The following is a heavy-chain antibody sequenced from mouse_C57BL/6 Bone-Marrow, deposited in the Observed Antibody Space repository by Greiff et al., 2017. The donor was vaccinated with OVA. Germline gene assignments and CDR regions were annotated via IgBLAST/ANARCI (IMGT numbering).Heavy chain of an antibody. J-gene: IGHJ4*01. CDR3: ARKGLYSNYDAMDY. Sequence: VQLQQPGAELVKPGASVKMSCKASGYTFTSYWITWVKQRPGQGLEWIGDIYPGSGSTNYNEKFKSKATLTVDTSSSTAYMQLSSLTSEDSAVYYCARKGLYSNYDAMDYWGQGTSVTVSS. CDR2: IYPGSGST. D-gene: IGHD2-12*01. V-gene: IGHV1-55*01. CDR1: GYTFTSYW.